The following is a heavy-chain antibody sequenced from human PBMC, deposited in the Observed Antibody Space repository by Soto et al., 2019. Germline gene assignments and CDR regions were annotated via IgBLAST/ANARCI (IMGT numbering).Heavy chain of an antibody. V-gene: IGHV4-31*03. Sequence: SETLSLTCTVSGGSISSGGYYWSWIRQHPGKGLEWIGYIYYSGSTYYNPSLKSRVTISVDTSKNQFSLKLSSVTAADTAVYYCARGRGYSSSWYRWFDPWGQGTLVTVSS. CDR3: ARGRGYSSSWYRWFDP. D-gene: IGHD6-13*01. CDR2: IYYSGST. J-gene: IGHJ5*02. CDR1: GGSISSGGYY.